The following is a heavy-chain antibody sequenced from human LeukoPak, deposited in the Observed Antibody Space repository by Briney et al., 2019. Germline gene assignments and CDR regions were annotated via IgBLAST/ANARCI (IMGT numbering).Heavy chain of an antibody. CDR2: ISYSGNT. D-gene: IGHD3-10*01. J-gene: IGHJ4*02. CDR3: ARDSYFGSGNYYIDY. Sequence: PSETLSLTCTVSGASISGSSYYWGWIRQPPGKGLEWIGSISYSGNTYYNPSLKSRVTMSVETSKNQFSLKLSSVTAADTAVYYCARDSYFGSGNYYIDYWGQGTLVTVSS. V-gene: IGHV4-39*07. CDR1: GASISGSSYY.